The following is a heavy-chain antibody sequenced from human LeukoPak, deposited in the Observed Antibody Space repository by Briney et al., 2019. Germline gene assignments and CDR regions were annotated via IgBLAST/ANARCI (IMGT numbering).Heavy chain of an antibody. Sequence: GESLKISCKGSGYSFTSYWISWVRQMPGKGLEWMGRLDPSDSYTNYSPSFQGHVTISADKSISTAYLQWSSLKASDTAMYYCAGQGPTYYDILTGSKSWGQGTLVTVSS. CDR1: GYSFTSYW. V-gene: IGHV5-10-1*01. D-gene: IGHD3-9*01. CDR2: LDPSDSYT. J-gene: IGHJ4*02. CDR3: AGQGPTYYDILTGSKS.